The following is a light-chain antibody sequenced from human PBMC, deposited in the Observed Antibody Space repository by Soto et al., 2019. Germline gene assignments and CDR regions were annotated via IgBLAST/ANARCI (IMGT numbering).Light chain of an antibody. CDR2: LGS. CDR1: QSLLHTNGCNY. Sequence: DLVMTQSPLSLTVTPGEPASISCRSSQSLLHTNGCNYWEWYLQKPGQSPQLRKYLGSIRASGVPDRFSGSRSGTEFTLKISRVEAEDVGVYYCMQALLTWTFGQGTKVEIK. J-gene: IGKJ1*01. V-gene: IGKV2-28*01. CDR3: MQALLTWT.